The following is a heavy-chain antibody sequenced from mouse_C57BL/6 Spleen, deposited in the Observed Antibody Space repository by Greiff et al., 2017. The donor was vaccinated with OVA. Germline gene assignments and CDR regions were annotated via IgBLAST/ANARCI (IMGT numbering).Heavy chain of an antibody. CDR3: VSDGYSYFDY. J-gene: IGHJ2*01. CDR1: GFSFNTYA. CDR2: IRSKSNNYAT. V-gene: IGHV10-1*01. Sequence: EVQLKESGGGLVQPKGSLKLSCAASGFSFNTYAMNWVRQAPGKGLEWVARIRSKSNNYATYYADSVKDRFTISRDDSESMLYLQMNNLKTEDTAMYYCVSDGYSYFDYWGQGTTLTVSS. D-gene: IGHD2-3*01.